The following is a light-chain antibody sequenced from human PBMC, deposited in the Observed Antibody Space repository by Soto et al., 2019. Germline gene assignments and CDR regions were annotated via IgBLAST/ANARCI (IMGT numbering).Light chain of an antibody. V-gene: IGLV1-44*01. Sequence: QSVLTQPPSASGTPGQRVTISCSGGSSNMGTNTVSWYQQVPGTAPKVLIYVNDQRPSGVPDRFSGSNSGTSASLASSGLQPEDEAEYYCVAWDDSLNGHVFGTGTKVTVL. CDR3: VAWDDSLNGHV. CDR2: VND. J-gene: IGLJ1*01. CDR1: SSNMGTNT.